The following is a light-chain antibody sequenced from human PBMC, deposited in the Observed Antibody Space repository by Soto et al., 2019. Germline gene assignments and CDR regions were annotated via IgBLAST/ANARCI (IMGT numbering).Light chain of an antibody. CDR1: QSISIW. CDR3: QQYNNDSWT. V-gene: IGKV1-5*03. J-gene: IGKJ1*01. Sequence: DNQMPQSPSTLSASVGDRVAITCRASQSISIWLAWYQQKPGKDPKLLIYKASSLESGVPSRFSGSGSGTEFTLTISSLQPDDFATYYCQQYNNDSWTFGQGTKVEIK. CDR2: KAS.